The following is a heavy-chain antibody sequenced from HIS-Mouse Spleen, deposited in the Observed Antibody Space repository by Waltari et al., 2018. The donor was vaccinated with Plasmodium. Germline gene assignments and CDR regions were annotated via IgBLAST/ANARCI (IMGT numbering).Heavy chain of an antibody. D-gene: IGHD6-13*01. CDR3: AKDRRSSSWYVDY. Sequence: QVQLVESGGGVVQPGRSLRLTCAASGFTFSSYGMQWVRQAPGKGVEWVGVITYDGSNKDYADSVKGRFTISRDNSKNTLYLQMNSLRAEDTAVYYCAKDRRSSSWYVDYWGQGTLVTVSS. V-gene: IGHV3-30*18. CDR2: ITYDGSNK. J-gene: IGHJ4*02. CDR1: GFTFSSYG.